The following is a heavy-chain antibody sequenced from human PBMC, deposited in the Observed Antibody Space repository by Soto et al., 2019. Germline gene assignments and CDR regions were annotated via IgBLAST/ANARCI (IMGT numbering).Heavy chain of an antibody. Sequence: QVQLVQSGAEVKKPGSSVKVSCKASGGTFSSYAISWVRQAPGQGLEWMGGISPIVGTANYAQKFQRRVTITADESTRTAYMELSSLRSEDTAVYYCARDGGDGEKWFDPWGQGTLVTVCS. V-gene: IGHV1-69*01. J-gene: IGHJ5*02. D-gene: IGHD2-21*02. CDR3: ARDGGDGEKWFDP. CDR1: GGTFSSYA. CDR2: ISPIVGTA.